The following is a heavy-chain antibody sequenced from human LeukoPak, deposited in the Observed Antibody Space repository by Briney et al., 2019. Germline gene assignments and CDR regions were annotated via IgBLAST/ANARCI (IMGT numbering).Heavy chain of an antibody. CDR1: GFTFSSYS. J-gene: IGHJ4*02. D-gene: IGHD3-10*01. CDR3: ARESITMVRGVIPRLNYFDY. Sequence: GGSLRLSGAASGFTFSSYSMNWVRQAPGKGLEWVSYISSSSSTIYYADSVKGRFTISRDNAKNSLYLQMNSLRAEDTAVYYCARESITMVRGVIPRLNYFDYWGQGTLVTVSS. V-gene: IGHV3-48*01. CDR2: ISSSSSTI.